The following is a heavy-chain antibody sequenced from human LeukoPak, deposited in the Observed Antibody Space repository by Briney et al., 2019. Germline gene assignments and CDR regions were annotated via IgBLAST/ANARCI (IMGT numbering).Heavy chain of an antibody. V-gene: IGHV3-74*01. CDR2: IDIDGSGT. CDR1: GFTFSSYW. CDR3: AKTSLSDSSGHYYYMDV. J-gene: IGHJ6*03. D-gene: IGHD3-3*01. Sequence: GGSLRLSCAASGFTFSSYWMHWVRQAPGKGLVWVSHIDIDGSGTTYADSVKGRFTISRDNSRNTVSLQLSNLRTEDTALYYCAKTSLSDSSGHYYYMDVWGKGTTVTVSS.